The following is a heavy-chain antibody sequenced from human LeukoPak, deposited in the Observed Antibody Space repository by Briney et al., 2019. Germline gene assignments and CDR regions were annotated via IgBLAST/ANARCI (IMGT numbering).Heavy chain of an antibody. J-gene: IGHJ4*02. Sequence: ASVKVSCKASGYTFTGYYMHWVRQAPGQGLEWMGWINPNSGGTNYAQKFQGRVTMTRDTSISTAYMELSRLRSDDTAVYYCARRLDCSGGSCYTPDFDHWGQGTLVTVSS. CDR3: ARRLDCSGGSCYTPDFDH. CDR1: GYTFTGYY. V-gene: IGHV1-2*02. CDR2: INPNSGGT. D-gene: IGHD2-15*01.